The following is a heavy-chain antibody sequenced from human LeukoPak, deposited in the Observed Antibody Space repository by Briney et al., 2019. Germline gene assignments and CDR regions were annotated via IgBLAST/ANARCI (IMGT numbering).Heavy chain of an antibody. Sequence: GGSLRLSCATSGFTFSSYAMSWVRQAPGKGLECVSSIRTRAMTTYYADSVKGRFTVSRDDSKNTFYLQMSSLRAEDTAVYYCATKRFCSSTRCQDAFDIWGQGTMVTVSS. CDR2: IRTRAMTT. CDR1: GFTFSSYA. V-gene: IGHV3-23*05. J-gene: IGHJ3*02. CDR3: ATKRFCSSTRCQDAFDI. D-gene: IGHD2-2*01.